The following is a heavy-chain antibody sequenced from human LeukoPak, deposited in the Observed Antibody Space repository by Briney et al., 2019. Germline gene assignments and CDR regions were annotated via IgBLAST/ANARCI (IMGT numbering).Heavy chain of an antibody. V-gene: IGHV3-23*01. CDR2: IGARGSKT. D-gene: IGHD2-21*02. J-gene: IGHJ6*02. CDR1: GFTFSSFA. CDR3: AKGIKGSYCNGDCYLTYYYYGLDV. Sequence: GGSLRLSCAASGFTFSSFAMSWVRQAPGKGLEWVSIIGARGSKTYYADSVKGRFTISRDNSKNTLYLQMNSLRAEDTAVYYCAKGIKGSYCNGDCYLTYYYYGLDVWGQGTTVTVSS.